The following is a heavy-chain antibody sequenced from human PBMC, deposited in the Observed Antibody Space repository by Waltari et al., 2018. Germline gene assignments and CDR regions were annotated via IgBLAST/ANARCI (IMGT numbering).Heavy chain of an antibody. CDR1: GGSISSYY. CDR2: IYYSGST. J-gene: IGHJ1*01. D-gene: IGHD4-17*01. CDR3: ARDGPTVTTGSYFQH. V-gene: IGHV4-59*01. Sequence: QVQLQESGPGLVKPSETLSLTCTVSGGSISSYYWSWIRQPPGKGLEWIGYIYYSGSTNYTPSLKSRVTISVDTSKNQFSLKLSSVTAADTAVYYCARDGPTVTTGSYFQHWGQGTLVTVSS.